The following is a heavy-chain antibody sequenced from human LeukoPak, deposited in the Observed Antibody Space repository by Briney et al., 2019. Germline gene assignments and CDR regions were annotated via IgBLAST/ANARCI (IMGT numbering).Heavy chain of an antibody. CDR3: AKDLGYSSSWGFDY. J-gene: IGHJ4*02. CDR2: ISWNSGSI. V-gene: IGHV3-9*01. Sequence: PGGSLRLSCAASGFTFYDYAMHWVRQAPGKGLEWVSGISWNSGSIGYADSVKGRFTISRDNAKNSLYLQMNSLRAEDTALYYCAKDLGYSSSWGFDYWGQGTLVTVSS. D-gene: IGHD6-13*01. CDR1: GFTFYDYA.